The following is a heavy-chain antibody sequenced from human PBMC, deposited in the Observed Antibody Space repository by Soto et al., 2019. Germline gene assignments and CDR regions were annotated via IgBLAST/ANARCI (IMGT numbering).Heavy chain of an antibody. V-gene: IGHV1-2*04. J-gene: IGHJ6*02. Sequence: GASVKVSCKASGYTFTGYYMHWVRQAPGQGLEWMGWINPNSGGTNYAQKFQGWVTMTRDTSISTANMEVTRLKSDDTAVYYCARDLGPDAPAAIPNYSYDVMDVWGQGTTVTVSS. CDR2: INPNSGGT. CDR1: GYTFTGYY. D-gene: IGHD2-2*01. CDR3: ARDLGPDAPAAIPNYSYDVMDV.